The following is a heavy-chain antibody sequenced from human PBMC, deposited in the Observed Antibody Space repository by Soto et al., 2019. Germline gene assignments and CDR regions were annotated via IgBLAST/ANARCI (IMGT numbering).Heavy chain of an antibody. CDR3: ARQGPANGVIGNYYYYYGMDV. D-gene: IGHD2-8*01. CDR2: IYYSGST. CDR1: GGSISSSSYY. Sequence: QLQLQESGPGLVKPSETLSLTCTVSGGSISSSSYYWGWIRQPPGKGLEWIGSIYYSGSTYYNPSLKSRVTISVDTSKNQFSLKLSSVTAADTAVYYCARQGPANGVIGNYYYYYGMDVWGQGTTVTVSS. V-gene: IGHV4-39*01. J-gene: IGHJ6*02.